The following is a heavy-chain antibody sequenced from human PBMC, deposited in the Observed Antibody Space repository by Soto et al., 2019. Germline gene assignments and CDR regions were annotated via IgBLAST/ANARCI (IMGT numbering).Heavy chain of an antibody. Sequence: EVQVLESGADLVEPGGSLRLSCAASGFSFNTFDMSWVRQAPGKGLEWVSVILGRDDTTYYADSVKGRFTISRDTFKNTLHLQMNSLRVEDAALYFCAKGAWLDYWGQGTLVTVSS. CDR2: ILGRDDTT. D-gene: IGHD5-12*01. V-gene: IGHV3-23*01. J-gene: IGHJ4*02. CDR3: AKGAWLDY. CDR1: GFSFNTFD.